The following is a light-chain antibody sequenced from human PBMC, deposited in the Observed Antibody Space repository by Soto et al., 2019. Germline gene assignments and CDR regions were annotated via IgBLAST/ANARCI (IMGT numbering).Light chain of an antibody. V-gene: IGLV1-40*01. Sequence: QSALTQPPSVSGAPGQRVTISCTGSSSNIGGGYDVHWYQQLPGTAPKLLIYGNSNRPSGVSDRFSGSKSGTSASLAITGLQAEDEADYYCQSSDSSVSELFGRGTKLTVL. J-gene: IGLJ2*01. CDR2: GNS. CDR3: QSSDSSVSEL. CDR1: SSNIGGGYD.